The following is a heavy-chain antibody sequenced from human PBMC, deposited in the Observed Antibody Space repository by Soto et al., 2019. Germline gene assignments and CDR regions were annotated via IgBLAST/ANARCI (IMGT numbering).Heavy chain of an antibody. CDR3: ARGVGSGIYYNQYNWFDP. CDR1: GGTFSSYA. V-gene: IGHV1-69*05. D-gene: IGHD3-10*01. J-gene: IGHJ5*02. CDR2: IIPIFGTA. Sequence: SVKVSCKASGGTFSSYAISWVRQAPGQGLEWMGGIIPIFGTANYAQKLQGRVTMTTDTSTSTAYMELRSLISDDTAVYYCARGVGSGIYYNQYNWFDPWGQGTLVTVSS.